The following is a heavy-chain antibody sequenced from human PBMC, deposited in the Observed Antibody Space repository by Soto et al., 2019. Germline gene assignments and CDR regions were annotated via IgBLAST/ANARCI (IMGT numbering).Heavy chain of an antibody. CDR3: AKDRYCSGGSCYPYPIDY. J-gene: IGHJ4*02. Sequence: EVQLLESGGGLVQPGGSLRLSCAASGFTFSSYAMTWVRQAPGKGLEWVSTISGSGGSTYYADSVKGRFTISRDNSKNTLYLQMNSLRAEDTAVYYCAKDRYCSGGSCYPYPIDYWGQGTLVTVSS. CDR2: ISGSGGST. V-gene: IGHV3-23*01. D-gene: IGHD2-15*01. CDR1: GFTFSSYA.